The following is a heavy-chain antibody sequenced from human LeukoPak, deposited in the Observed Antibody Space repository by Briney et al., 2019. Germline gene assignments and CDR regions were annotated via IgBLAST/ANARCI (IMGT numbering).Heavy chain of an antibody. Sequence: SETLSLTCTVSGGSISSSSYYWGWLRQPPGKGLEWIGSIYYSGSTYYNPSLKSRVTISVDTSKNQFSLKLSSVTAADTAVYYCARGRIAELDYWGQGTLVTVSS. D-gene: IGHD6-13*01. J-gene: IGHJ4*02. V-gene: IGHV4-39*07. CDR2: IYYSGST. CDR3: ARGRIAELDY. CDR1: GGSISSSSYY.